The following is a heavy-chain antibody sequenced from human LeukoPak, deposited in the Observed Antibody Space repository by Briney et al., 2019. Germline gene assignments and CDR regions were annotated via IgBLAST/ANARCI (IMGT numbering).Heavy chain of an antibody. CDR3: ARDSGGSYYSAFDI. D-gene: IGHD1-26*01. CDR2: THYSGST. J-gene: IGHJ3*02. V-gene: IGHV4-31*03. Sequence: PSQTLSLTCTVSGGSISSGGYYWSWIRQHPGKGLEWIGYTHYSGSTYYNPSLKSRVTISVDTSKNQFSLKLSSVTAADTAVYYCARDSGGSYYSAFDIWGQGTMVTVSS. CDR1: GGSISSGGYY.